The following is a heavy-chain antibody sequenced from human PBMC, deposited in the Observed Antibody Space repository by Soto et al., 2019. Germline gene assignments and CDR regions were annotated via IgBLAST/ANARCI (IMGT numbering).Heavy chain of an antibody. J-gene: IGHJ4*02. CDR2: IGGGGHST. CDR3: AKALYGSGSYYSDFDY. V-gene: IGHV3-23*01. Sequence: PGGSLRLSCAASGFTFSTYVMNWVRQAPGGGLEWVSGIGGGGHSTYYADSVKGRFTISRDNSKNTLYLQMNSLRAEDTALYYCAKALYGSGSYYSDFDYWGQGTLVTVSS. CDR1: GFTFSTYV. D-gene: IGHD3-10*01.